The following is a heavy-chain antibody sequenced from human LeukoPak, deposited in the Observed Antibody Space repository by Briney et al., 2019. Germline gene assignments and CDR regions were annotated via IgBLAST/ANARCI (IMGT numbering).Heavy chain of an antibody. CDR2: INHNGNVN. V-gene: IGHV3-7*03. CDR3: AARSSGNPYF. Sequence: TGGSLRLSCAASGFTFSSYWMNWARQAPGKGLEWVASINHNGNVNYYVDSVKGRFTISRDNAENSLYLQMNSLRVEDTAVYYCAARSSGNPYFWGQGTLATVSS. CDR1: GFTFSSYW. D-gene: IGHD1-26*01. J-gene: IGHJ4*02.